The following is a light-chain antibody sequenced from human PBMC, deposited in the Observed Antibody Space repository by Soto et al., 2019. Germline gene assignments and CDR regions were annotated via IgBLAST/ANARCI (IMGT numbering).Light chain of an antibody. Sequence: DIQMTQSPSSLSASVGDRVTITCRASQSISSYLNWYQQKPGKAPKLLIYAASSLQSGVPSRFSGSESGTDFTLTISSLQPEDFATYYCQQSYSGKTFGQGTKVEIK. CDR1: QSISSY. CDR2: AAS. J-gene: IGKJ1*01. V-gene: IGKV1-39*01. CDR3: QQSYSGKT.